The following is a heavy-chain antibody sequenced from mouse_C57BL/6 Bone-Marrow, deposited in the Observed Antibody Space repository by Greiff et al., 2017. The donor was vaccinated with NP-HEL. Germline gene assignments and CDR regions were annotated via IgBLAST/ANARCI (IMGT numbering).Heavy chain of an antibody. Sequence: EVQLQESGEGLVKPGGSLKLSCAASGFTFSSYAMSWVRQTPEKRLEWVAYISSGGDYIYYADTVKGRFTISRDNARNTLYLQMSSLKSEDTAMYYCTRDRYGNFLFFDYWGQGTTLTVSS. CDR1: GFTFSSYA. D-gene: IGHD2-1*01. CDR3: TRDRYGNFLFFDY. V-gene: IGHV5-9-1*02. J-gene: IGHJ2*01. CDR2: ISSGGDYI.